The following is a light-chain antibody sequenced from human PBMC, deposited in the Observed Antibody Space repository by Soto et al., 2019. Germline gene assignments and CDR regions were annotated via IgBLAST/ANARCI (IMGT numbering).Light chain of an antibody. CDR1: QSVSRY. Sequence: EVVLTQSPVTLSLSPGQRASLSCSASQSVSRYLAWYQQRPGQAPRLLIYGASSRETGIPDRFSGSGSGTEFTLTISRLEPEDFAVYYCQQYGSSTITFGQGTRLEIK. CDR2: GAS. CDR3: QQYGSSTIT. V-gene: IGKV3-20*01. J-gene: IGKJ5*01.